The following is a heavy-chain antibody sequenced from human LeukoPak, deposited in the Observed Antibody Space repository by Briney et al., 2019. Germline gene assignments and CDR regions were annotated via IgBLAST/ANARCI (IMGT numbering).Heavy chain of an antibody. V-gene: IGHV3-23*01. D-gene: IGHD5-18*01. CDR3: ARDFERGYSYGSFEY. Sequence: GRSLRLSCAASGFTFSSYAMSWVRQAPGKGLEWVSAISGSGGSTYYADSVKGRFTISRDNSKNTLYLQMNSLRAEDAAVYYCARDFERGYSYGSFEYWGQGTLVTVSS. J-gene: IGHJ4*02. CDR1: GFTFSSYA. CDR2: ISGSGGST.